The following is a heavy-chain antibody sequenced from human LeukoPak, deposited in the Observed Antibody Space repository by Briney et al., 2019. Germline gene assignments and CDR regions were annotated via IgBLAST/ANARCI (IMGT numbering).Heavy chain of an antibody. CDR3: ATFGCNGDCDY. CDR2: ITGRGGYT. J-gene: IGHJ4*02. V-gene: IGHV3-23*01. CDR1: GXTFSTYT. D-gene: IGHD3-10*01. Sequence: GGSLRLSCAASGXTFSTYTMSWVRQAPGKGQEWVSAITGRGGYTYYADSVKGRFTISRDNSKNTMFLQMNSLRAEDTAVYYCATFGCNGDCDYWGQGTLVTVSS.